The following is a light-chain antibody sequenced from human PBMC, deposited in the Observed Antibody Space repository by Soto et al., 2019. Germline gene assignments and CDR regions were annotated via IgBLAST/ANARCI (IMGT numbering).Light chain of an antibody. J-gene: IGKJ2*02. Sequence: EIVMTQSPATLSVSPGERATLSCRASQSVYNNLAWYQQKPGQAPRLLIYGASTRATGIPARFGGSGSGTDFTLTISSLEPEDFAVYYCQQRSSWPGTFGQGTKVDIK. CDR3: QQRSSWPGT. CDR2: GAS. CDR1: QSVYNN. V-gene: IGKV3D-15*01.